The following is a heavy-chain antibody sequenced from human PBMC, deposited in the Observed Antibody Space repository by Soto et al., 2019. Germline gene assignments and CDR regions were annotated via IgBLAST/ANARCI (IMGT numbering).Heavy chain of an antibody. CDR1: GFTFSSYG. CDR2: IWYDGSNK. D-gene: IGHD2-2*01. Sequence: GGSLRLSCAASGFTFSSYGMHWVRQAPGKGLEWVAVIWYDGSNKYYADSVKGRFTISRDNSKNTLYLQMNSLRAEDTAVYYCAKGRGYCSSTSCPTDAFDIWGQGPMVTVSS. V-gene: IGHV3-33*06. CDR3: AKGRGYCSSTSCPTDAFDI. J-gene: IGHJ3*02.